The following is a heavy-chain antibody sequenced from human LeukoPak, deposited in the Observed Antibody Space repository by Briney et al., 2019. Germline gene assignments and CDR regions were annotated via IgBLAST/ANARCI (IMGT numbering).Heavy chain of an antibody. Sequence: GGSLRLSCAASGFTFTSSNMNWVRQAPGRGLEWVSYISSSSSTIYYADSVKGRFTISRDNAKNSLYLQMSSLRDEDTAVYYCARLTTLQAGYWGQGTLVTVSS. D-gene: IGHD4-11*01. CDR3: ARLTTLQAGY. V-gene: IGHV3-48*02. CDR1: GFTFTSSN. CDR2: ISSSSSTI. J-gene: IGHJ4*02.